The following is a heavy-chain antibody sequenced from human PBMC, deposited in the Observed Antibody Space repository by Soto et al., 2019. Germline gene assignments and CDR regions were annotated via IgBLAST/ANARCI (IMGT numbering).Heavy chain of an antibody. Sequence: QVQLVQSGAEVKKPGASVKVSCKASGYTFTSYDINWVRQATGQGLEWMGWMNPNSGNTGNAQNFQGRVTMTRNTSISTFYMELSSLRSDDTAVYYCARGEGGLRYYYGMDVWGQGTTVTVSS. CDR3: ARGEGGLRYYYGMDV. J-gene: IGHJ6*02. CDR1: GYTFTSYD. D-gene: IGHD2-21*02. V-gene: IGHV1-8*01. CDR2: MNPNSGNT.